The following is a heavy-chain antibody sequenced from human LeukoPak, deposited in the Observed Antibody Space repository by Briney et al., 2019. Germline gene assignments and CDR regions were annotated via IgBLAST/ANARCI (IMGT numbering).Heavy chain of an antibody. V-gene: IGHV1-69*01. Sequence: GASLKVSCKASGGTFGSYVISWVRQAPGQGLDWMGGIIPIFGTAHYAQKFQSRLTITADESTSTVYMEMSSLRSEDTAMYYCAKEGDTALVTGYFDLWGRGTLVTVSS. CDR2: IIPIFGTA. J-gene: IGHJ2*01. CDR3: AKEGDTALVTGYFDL. CDR1: GGTFGSYV. D-gene: IGHD5-18*01.